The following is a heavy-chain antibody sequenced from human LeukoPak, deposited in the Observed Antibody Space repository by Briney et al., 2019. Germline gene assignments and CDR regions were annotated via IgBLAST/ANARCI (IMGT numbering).Heavy chain of an antibody. CDR1: GYTFSDYY. CDR2: INTNSGGA. V-gene: IGHV1-2*06. CDR3: ARASYGNNPPHFDY. J-gene: IGHJ4*02. Sequence: ASVKVSCKASGYTFSDYYIHWVRQAAGQGLQWMGRINTNSGGADYAHNFQGRVTMTRDTSTNTVYMQRIWLRSDDAAVYYCARASYGNNPPHFDYWGQGTLVPVSS. D-gene: IGHD4-11*01.